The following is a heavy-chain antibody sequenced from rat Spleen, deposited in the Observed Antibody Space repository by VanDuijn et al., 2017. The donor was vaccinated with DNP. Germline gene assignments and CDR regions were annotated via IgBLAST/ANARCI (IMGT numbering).Heavy chain of an antibody. CDR3: TRGYGGYSEGFTY. CDR1: GFIFSDYG. D-gene: IGHD1-11*01. V-gene: IGHV5-25*01. CDR2: ISTGGGNI. Sequence: EVKLVESGGGLVQPGRSLKLSCAASGFIFSDYGMAWVRQTPTKGLEWGASISTGGGNIYYGDSVKGRFTISRDNAKSTLYLQMDSLGSEDTATYYCTRGYGGYSEGFTYWGQGTLVTVSS. J-gene: IGHJ3*01.